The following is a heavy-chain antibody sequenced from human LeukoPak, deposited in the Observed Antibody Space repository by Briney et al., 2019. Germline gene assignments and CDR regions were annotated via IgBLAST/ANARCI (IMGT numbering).Heavy chain of an antibody. CDR2: ISSSGSTI. J-gene: IGHJ4*02. V-gene: IGHV3-48*03. D-gene: IGHD3-22*01. Sequence: GGSLRLSCAASGFTFSSYEMNWVRQAPGKGLEWVSYISSSGSTIYYADSVKGRFTISRDNAKNSLYLQMNSLRAEDTAVYYCGRVRTYYYDSRLDYWGQGALVTVSS. CDR3: GRVRTYYYDSRLDY. CDR1: GFTFSSYE.